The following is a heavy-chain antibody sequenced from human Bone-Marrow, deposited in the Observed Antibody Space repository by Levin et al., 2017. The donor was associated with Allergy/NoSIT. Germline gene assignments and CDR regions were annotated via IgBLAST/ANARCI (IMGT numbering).Heavy chain of an antibody. CDR3: ARDLGLNWYFDL. J-gene: IGHJ2*01. D-gene: IGHD3-16*01. Sequence: GESLKISCAASGFTFSSYAMHWVRQAPGKGLAWVAVTSYDGSDNYYTDSVKGRFTISRDNSKNTLYLQMNSLRADDTAVYYCARDLGLNWYFDLWGRGTLVTVSS. CDR1: GFTFSSYA. CDR2: TSYDGSDN. V-gene: IGHV3-30-3*01.